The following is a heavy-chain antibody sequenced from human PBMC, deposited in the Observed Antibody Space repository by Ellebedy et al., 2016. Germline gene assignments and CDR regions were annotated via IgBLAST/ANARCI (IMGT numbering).Heavy chain of an antibody. V-gene: IGHV3-7*02. CDR2: IKGYGTEK. CDR3: ARGRLPYCGGDCDSSD. J-gene: IGHJ4*02. Sequence: GESLKISXAASGFTFRGQWMSWVRQAPGKGLEWVANIKGYGTEKYVDSVKGRFTISRDDAKNSLFLQMNSLTVEDTAVYFCARGRLPYCGGDCDSSDWGQGTLVTVSA. CDR1: GFTFRGQW. D-gene: IGHD2-21*01.